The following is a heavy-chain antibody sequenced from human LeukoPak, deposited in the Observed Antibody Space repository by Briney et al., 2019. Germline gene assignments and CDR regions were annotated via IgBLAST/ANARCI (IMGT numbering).Heavy chain of an antibody. Sequence: SETLSLTCTVSGGSISSYYWSWIRQPPGKGVEWIGYIYYSGSTNYNPSLKSRVTISVDTSKNQFSLKLSSVTAADTAVYYCASLTLADTSGYGEFDYWGQGTLVTVSS. CDR3: ASLTLADTSGYGEFDY. CDR1: GGSISSYY. CDR2: IYYSGST. V-gene: IGHV4-59*01. J-gene: IGHJ4*02. D-gene: IGHD3-22*01.